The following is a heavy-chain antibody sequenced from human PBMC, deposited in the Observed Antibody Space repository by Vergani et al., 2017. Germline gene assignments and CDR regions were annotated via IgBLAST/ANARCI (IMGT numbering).Heavy chain of an antibody. V-gene: IGHV1-46*01. Sequence: QVQLVQSGAEVKKPGASVKVSCKASGYTFTGYYMHWVRQAPGQGLEWMGIINPSGGSTSYAQKFQGRVTMTRDTSTSTVYMELSSLRSEDTAVYYCLVYDSSGYYMNFDYWGQGTLVTVSS. CDR1: GYTFTGYY. CDR2: INPSGGST. J-gene: IGHJ4*02. D-gene: IGHD3-22*01. CDR3: LVYDSSGYYMNFDY.